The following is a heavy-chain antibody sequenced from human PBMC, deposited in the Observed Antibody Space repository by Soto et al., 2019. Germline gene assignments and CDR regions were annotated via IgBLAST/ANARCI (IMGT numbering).Heavy chain of an antibody. V-gene: IGHV4-31*03. Sequence: QVQLLESGPGVVKPSETLSLTCTVSGGSINRGGDYWHWFRQPPGKGLEWIGNIHYGETAKYNPSLKSRLTVSADTSKNQFSLKLNSVTAADTAVYYCARGKRGPWYFELWGRGTLVAVSS. J-gene: IGHJ2*01. CDR2: IHYGETA. CDR1: GGSINRGGDY. CDR3: ARGKRGPWYFEL.